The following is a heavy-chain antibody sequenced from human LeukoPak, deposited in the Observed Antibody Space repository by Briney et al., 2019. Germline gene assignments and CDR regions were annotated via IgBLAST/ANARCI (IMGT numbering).Heavy chain of an antibody. CDR3: ARAVVGATKGGLDY. Sequence: SETLSLTCTVSGGSISSYYWSWIRQPPGKGLEWIGYIYYSGSTNYNPSLKSRVTISVDTSKNQFSLKLRSVTAADTAVYYCARAVVGATKGGLDYWGQGTLVTVSS. CDR2: IYYSGST. CDR1: GGSISSYY. V-gene: IGHV4-59*01. J-gene: IGHJ4*02. D-gene: IGHD1-26*01.